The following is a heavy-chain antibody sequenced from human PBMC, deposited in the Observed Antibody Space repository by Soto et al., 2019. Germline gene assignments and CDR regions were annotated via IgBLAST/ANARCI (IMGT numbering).Heavy chain of an antibody. CDR3: AKDGVAGDAFDI. J-gene: IGHJ3*02. D-gene: IGHD6-19*01. V-gene: IGHV3-30*18. CDR1: GFTFSSYG. CDR2: ISYDGSNK. Sequence: GGSLRLSCAASGFTFSSYGMHWVRQAPGKGLEWVAVISYDGSNKYYADSVKGRFTISRDNSKNTLYLQMNSLRAEDTAVYYCAKDGVAGDAFDIWGQGTMVTVSS.